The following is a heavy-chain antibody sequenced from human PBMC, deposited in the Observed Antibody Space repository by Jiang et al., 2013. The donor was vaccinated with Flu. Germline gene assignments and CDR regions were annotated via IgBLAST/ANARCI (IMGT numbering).Heavy chain of an antibody. CDR1: GGTFSNYA. CDR3: ARASSDCSTSSCPFDY. Sequence: SGAEVKKPGSSVKVSCKTSGGTFSNYAISWVRQAPGQGLEWMGGIIPIFDTPNYAQKFQGRVTITADKSTSTAYMELSSLRSEDTAVYYCARASSDCSTSSCPFDYWGQGTLVTVSS. CDR2: IIPIFDTP. V-gene: IGHV1-69*06. D-gene: IGHD2-2*01. J-gene: IGHJ4*02.